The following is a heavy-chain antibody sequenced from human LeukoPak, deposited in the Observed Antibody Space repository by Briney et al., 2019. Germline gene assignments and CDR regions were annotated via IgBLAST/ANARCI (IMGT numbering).Heavy chain of an antibody. CDR1: GGSFSGYY. V-gene: IGHV4-34*01. D-gene: IGHD6-13*01. Sequence: SETLSLTCAVYGGSFSGYYWSWIRQPPGKGLEWIGEINHSGSTNYNPSLKSRVTISVDTSKNQFSLKLSSVTAADTAVYYCARVADSIAAAAFDYWGQGTLVTVSS. CDR3: ARVADSIAAAAFDY. J-gene: IGHJ4*02. CDR2: INHSGST.